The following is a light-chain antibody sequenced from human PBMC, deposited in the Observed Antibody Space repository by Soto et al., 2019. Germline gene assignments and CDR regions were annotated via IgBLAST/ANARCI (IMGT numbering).Light chain of an antibody. Sequence: QSVLTQPHSVSGAPGQRVTISCTGSSSNIGAGYDVHWYQQLPGTAPKLLIYGNSNRPSGVPDRFSGSKSGTSVSLAITGLQAEDEADYYCQSYDSSLSALFGGGTKLTVL. J-gene: IGLJ3*02. CDR2: GNS. CDR1: SSNIGAGYD. V-gene: IGLV1-40*01. CDR3: QSYDSSLSAL.